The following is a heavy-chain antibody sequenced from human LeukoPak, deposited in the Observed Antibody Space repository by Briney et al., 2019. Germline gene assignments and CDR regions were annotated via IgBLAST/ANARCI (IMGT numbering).Heavy chain of an antibody. Sequence: GGSLRLSCAASGFTFNIYEFNWVRQAPGKGLEWVSYISTSDSTIYYADSVKGRFTIPRDNAKNSLYLQMNSLRLEDTAIYYCARGDWWATTIVDLWGQGTLVTVSS. CDR3: ARGDWWATTIVDL. J-gene: IGHJ5*02. D-gene: IGHD1-26*01. CDR2: ISTSDSTI. CDR1: GFTFNIYE. V-gene: IGHV3-48*03.